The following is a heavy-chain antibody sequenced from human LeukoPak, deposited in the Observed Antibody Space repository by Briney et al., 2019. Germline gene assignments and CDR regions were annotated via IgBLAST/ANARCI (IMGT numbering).Heavy chain of an antibody. J-gene: IGHJ4*02. D-gene: IGHD2-21*02. V-gene: IGHV4-34*01. CDR1: GGSFSGYY. CDR2: INHSGST. CDR3: ATVSXXCGGDXXPQTX. Sequence: SETLSLTXAVYGGSFSGYYWSWIRQPPGKGLEWIVEINHSGSTNYNPSLKSRVTISVDTSKNQFSLKLSSLTAADTAVYYCATVSXXCGGDXXPQTXWGXGTLVTVSS.